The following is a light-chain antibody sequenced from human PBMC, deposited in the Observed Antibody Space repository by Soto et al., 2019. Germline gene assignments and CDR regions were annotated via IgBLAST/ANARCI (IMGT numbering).Light chain of an antibody. CDR2: GVS. CDR1: SSDVGGYNY. CDR3: SSYAGSNNFPYV. J-gene: IGLJ1*01. Sequence: QSALTQPPSASGSPGQSVTISCTGTSSDVGGYNYVSWYQQHPGKAPKLMIYGVSKRPSGVPDRFSGSKSGNTASLTVSGLQAEDEADYYCSSYAGSNNFPYVFGTGTKVTV. V-gene: IGLV2-8*01.